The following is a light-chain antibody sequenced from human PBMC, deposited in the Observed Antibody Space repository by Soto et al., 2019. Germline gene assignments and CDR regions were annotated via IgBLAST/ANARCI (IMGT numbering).Light chain of an antibody. J-gene: IGKJ3*01. V-gene: IGKV1-5*01. CDR1: QSISSW. CDR3: QQGNSFPFT. Sequence: DIQMTQSPSTLSASVGDRVTVACRASQSISSWLAWYQQKPGKAPKVMIYDASSLGSGVPSRFSGSGSETEFTLTISSLQPDDFATYYCQQGNSFPFTFGPGTKVDIK. CDR2: DAS.